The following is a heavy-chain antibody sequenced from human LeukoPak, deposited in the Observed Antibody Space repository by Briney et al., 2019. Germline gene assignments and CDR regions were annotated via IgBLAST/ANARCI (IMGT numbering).Heavy chain of an antibody. CDR3: ARGGSYCLDY. Sequence: GGSLRLSCAASGFTFSSYSMNWVRQAPGKGLEWVSSISSSSSYIYYADSVKGRFTISRDNSKNTLYLQMNSLRAEDTAVYYCARGGSYCLDYWGQGTLVTVSS. J-gene: IGHJ4*02. V-gene: IGHV3-21*01. CDR1: GFTFSSYS. D-gene: IGHD1-26*01. CDR2: ISSSSSYI.